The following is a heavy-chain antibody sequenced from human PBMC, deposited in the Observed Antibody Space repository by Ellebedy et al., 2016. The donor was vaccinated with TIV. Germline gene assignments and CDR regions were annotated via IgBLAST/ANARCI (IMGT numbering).Heavy chain of an antibody. CDR1: GYTLTELS. D-gene: IGHD6-13*01. Sequence: ASVKVSXKVSGYTLTELSMHWVRQAPGKGLEWMGGFDPEDGETIYAQKFQGRVTMTEDTSTDTAYMELSSLRSEDTAVYYCATEGSDSSSWYTGQWGMDVWGQGTTVTVSS. V-gene: IGHV1-24*01. CDR2: FDPEDGET. J-gene: IGHJ6*02. CDR3: ATEGSDSSSWYTGQWGMDV.